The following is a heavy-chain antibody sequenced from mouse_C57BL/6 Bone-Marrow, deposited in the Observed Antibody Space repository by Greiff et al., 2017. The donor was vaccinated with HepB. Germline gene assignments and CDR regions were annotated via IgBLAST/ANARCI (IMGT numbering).Heavy chain of an antibody. CDR2: IRNKANGYKT. Sequence: EVKLVESGGGLVQPGGSLSLSCAASGFTFTDYYMSWVRQPPGKALEWLGFIRNKANGYKTEYSASVKGRFTISRDNSQSILYLQLNALMAEDSATYACANSQTAQATWYAMDYWGQGTSVTVSS. CDR3: ANSQTAQATWYAMDY. D-gene: IGHD3-2*02. V-gene: IGHV7-3*01. J-gene: IGHJ4*01. CDR1: GFTFTDYY.